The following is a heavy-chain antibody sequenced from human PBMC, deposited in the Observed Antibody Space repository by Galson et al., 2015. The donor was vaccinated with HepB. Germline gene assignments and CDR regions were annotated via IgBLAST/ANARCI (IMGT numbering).Heavy chain of an antibody. Sequence: ETLSLTCTVSGGSISSYYWSWIRQPAGKGLEWIGRIYTSGSTNYNPSLKSRVTMSVDTSKNQFSLKLSSVTAADAAVYYCARMISGYCNSTSCYTFDYWGQGTLVTVSS. CDR2: IYTSGST. D-gene: IGHD2-2*02. CDR3: ARMISGYCNSTSCYTFDY. CDR1: GGSISSYY. J-gene: IGHJ4*02. V-gene: IGHV4-4*07.